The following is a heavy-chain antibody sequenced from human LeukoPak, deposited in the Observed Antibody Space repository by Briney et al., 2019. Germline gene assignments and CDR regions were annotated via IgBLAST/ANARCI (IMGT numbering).Heavy chain of an antibody. CDR3: ARGLRSYYYYYYMDV. Sequence: GASVKVSCKASGGTFSSYAISWVRQAPGQGLEWMGGIIPIFGTVNYAQKFQGRVTITADKSTSTAYMELSSLRSEDTAVYYCARGLRSYYYYYYMDVWGKGTTVTVSS. D-gene: IGHD4-17*01. V-gene: IGHV1-69*06. CDR2: IIPIFGTV. CDR1: GGTFSSYA. J-gene: IGHJ6*03.